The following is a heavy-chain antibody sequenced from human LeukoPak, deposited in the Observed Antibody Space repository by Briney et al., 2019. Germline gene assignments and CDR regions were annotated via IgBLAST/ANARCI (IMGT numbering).Heavy chain of an antibody. Sequence: GKSLRLSCAASGFTFSGYPIHWVRQAPGKGLEWVAVISYDGSNKYYADSVKGRFTISRDNAKNSLYLQMNSLRAEDTAVYYCARVPQDYYDSSGSSWGQGTLVTVSS. CDR2: ISYDGSNK. CDR3: ARVPQDYYDSSGSS. CDR1: GFTFSGYP. V-gene: IGHV3-30-3*01. D-gene: IGHD3-22*01. J-gene: IGHJ5*02.